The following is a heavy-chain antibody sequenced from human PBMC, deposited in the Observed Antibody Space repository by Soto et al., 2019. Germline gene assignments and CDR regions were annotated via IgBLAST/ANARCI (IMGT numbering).Heavy chain of an antibody. D-gene: IGHD3-16*01. CDR2: IYYTGST. CDR1: GDSIKSSSYF. J-gene: IGHJ4*02. CDR3: ARQLKIIRWGGYFDY. Sequence: SETLSLTCTVAGDSIKSSSYFWAWIRQPPGKGLEWIASIYYTGSTYYNPSLESRVTISVHTSKNQFSLKLTSVTAADTALYYCARQLKIIRWGGYFDYWGQATLVTVSS. V-gene: IGHV4-39*01.